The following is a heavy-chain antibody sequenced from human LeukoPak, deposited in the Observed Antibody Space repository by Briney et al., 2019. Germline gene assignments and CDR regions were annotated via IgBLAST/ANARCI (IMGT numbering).Heavy chain of an antibody. CDR2: IRGTGGST. V-gene: IGHV3-23*01. CDR3: AKVRPGYCSSTSCFGYYFDY. D-gene: IGHD2-2*01. J-gene: IGHJ4*02. Sequence: GGSLRLSCAASGFTFSSYAMSWVRQAPGKGLEWVSAIRGTGGSTYYADSVKGRFTISRDNSKNTLYLQMNSLRAEDTAVYYCAKVRPGYCSSTSCFGYYFDYWGQGTLVTVSS. CDR1: GFTFSSYA.